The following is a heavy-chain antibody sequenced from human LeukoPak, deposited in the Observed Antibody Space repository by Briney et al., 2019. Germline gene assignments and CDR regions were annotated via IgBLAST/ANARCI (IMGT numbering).Heavy chain of an antibody. CDR1: GFTFSSYE. CDR2: ISSSGSTI. Sequence: PGESLRLSCAASGFTFSSYEMNWVRQAPGKGLEWVSYISSSGSTIYYADSVKGRFTISIDNAKNSLYLQMNSLRAEDTAVYYCAELGITMIGGVWGKGTTVTISS. V-gene: IGHV3-48*03. CDR3: AELGITMIGGV. J-gene: IGHJ6*04. D-gene: IGHD3-10*02.